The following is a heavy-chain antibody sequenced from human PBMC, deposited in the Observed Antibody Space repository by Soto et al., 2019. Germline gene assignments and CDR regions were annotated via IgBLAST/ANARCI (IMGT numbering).Heavy chain of an antibody. CDR2: INPGNGDT. CDR1: GYTFISYA. V-gene: IGHV1-3*05. J-gene: IGHJ4*02. D-gene: IGHD2-15*01. CDR3: AAGGGGSRY. Sequence: QVQLVQSGAEEKKPGASVKVSCKASGYTFISYAMRWVRQAPGQSLEWMGWINPGNGDTKYSQTLQGRVTLTRDTSASTAYMELTSLSSDDTAVYYCAAGGGGSRYWGQGTLVTVSS.